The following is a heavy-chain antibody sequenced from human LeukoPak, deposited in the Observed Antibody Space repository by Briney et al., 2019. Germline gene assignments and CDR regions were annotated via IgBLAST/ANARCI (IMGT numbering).Heavy chain of an antibody. CDR1: GDSISSSSYY. V-gene: IGHV4-39*01. D-gene: IGHD3-22*01. CDR3: ATTRYYYDSSGYYFDAFHI. CDR2: IYYSGST. Sequence: SETLSLTCTVSGDSISSSSYYWGWIRQPTGKGLEWIGRIYYSGSTYYNPSLKSRVTISVDTSKNQFSLKLSSVTAADTAVYYCATTRYYYDSSGYYFDAFHIWGQGTMVTVSS. J-gene: IGHJ3*02.